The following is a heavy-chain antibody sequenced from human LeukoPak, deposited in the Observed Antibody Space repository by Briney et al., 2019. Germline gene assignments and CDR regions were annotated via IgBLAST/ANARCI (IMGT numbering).Heavy chain of an antibody. J-gene: IGHJ4*02. D-gene: IGHD4-17*01. V-gene: IGHV4-30-2*01. Sequence: SETLSLTCAVSGGSISSGGYSWSWIRQPPGKGLGWIGYIYHSGSTYYNPSLKSRVTISVDRSKNQFSLKLSSVTAADTAVYYCARGTPDYGNFDYWGQGTLVTVSS. CDR2: IYHSGST. CDR3: ARGTPDYGNFDY. CDR1: GGSISSGGYS.